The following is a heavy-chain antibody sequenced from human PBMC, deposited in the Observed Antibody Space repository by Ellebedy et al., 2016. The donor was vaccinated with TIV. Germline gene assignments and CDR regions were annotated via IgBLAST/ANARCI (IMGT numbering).Heavy chain of an antibody. D-gene: IGHD3-16*01. CDR2: INAVGGGT. CDR3: ASDKQYTGSYGY. V-gene: IGHV3-23*01. J-gene: IGHJ4*02. CDR1: GFIFSNYA. Sequence: GESLKISCVPSGFIFSNYAMSWVRQAPGKGLEWVSTINAVGGGTFYADSVKGRFTISRDNSKNTLYLQMNSLRAEDTAVYYCASDKQYTGSYGYWGQGTLVTVSS.